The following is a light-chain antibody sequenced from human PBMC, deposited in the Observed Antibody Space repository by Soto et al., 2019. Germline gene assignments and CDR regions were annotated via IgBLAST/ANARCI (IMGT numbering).Light chain of an antibody. CDR2: EGS. Sequence: QSALTQPASVSGSPGQSITISCTGTSSAVGSYNLVSWYQQHPGKAPKLMIYEGSKRPSGVSNRFSGSKSGNTASLTISGLQAEDEADYYCCSYAGSSTSVVFGGATKLTVL. CDR3: CSYAGSSTSVV. V-gene: IGLV2-23*01. J-gene: IGLJ2*01. CDR1: SSAVGSYNL.